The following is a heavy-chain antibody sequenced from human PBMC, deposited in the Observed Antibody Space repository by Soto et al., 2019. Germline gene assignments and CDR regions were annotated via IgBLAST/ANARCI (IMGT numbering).Heavy chain of an antibody. V-gene: IGHV3-21*01. CDR1: GFTFCSYS. CDR2: ISSSSSYI. D-gene: IGHD3-10*01. CDR3: ARDAASGSYPFDY. Sequence: PGGSLRLSCAASGFTFCSYSMNWVRQAPGKGLEWVASISSSSSYIYYADSVKGRFTISRDNAKNSLYLQMNSLRAEDTAVYYCARDAASGSYPFDYWGQGTLVTVSS. J-gene: IGHJ4*02.